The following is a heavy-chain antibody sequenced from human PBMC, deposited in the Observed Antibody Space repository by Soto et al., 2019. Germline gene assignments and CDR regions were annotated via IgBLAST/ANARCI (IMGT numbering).Heavy chain of an antibody. D-gene: IGHD2-2*01. CDR3: ASDHDGYCRSASCPEYWYFDL. CDR1: GFTLRDYH. J-gene: IGHJ2*01. V-gene: IGHV3-11*06. CDR2: ISSSSSYI. Sequence: GGSLRLSCAASGFTLRDYHMNWIRQAPGKGLEWVSYISSSSSYIKYADSVKGRFTISRDNAKNSLYLQMNSLRAEDTAVYYCASDHDGYCRSASCPEYWYFDLWGRGNLVTVSS.